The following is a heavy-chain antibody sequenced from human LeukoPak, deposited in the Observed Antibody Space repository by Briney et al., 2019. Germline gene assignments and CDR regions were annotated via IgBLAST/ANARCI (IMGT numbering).Heavy chain of an antibody. D-gene: IGHD6-13*01. V-gene: IGHV4-59*01. Sequence: SETLSLTCTVSGGSISSYYWSWIRQPPGKGLEWIGYIYYSGSTNYNPSLKSRVTISVDTSKNQFSLKLSSVTAADTAVYYCARSQQTWYYYYMDVWGKGTTVTISS. CDR3: ARSQQTWYYYYMDV. CDR1: GGSISSYY. CDR2: IYYSGST. J-gene: IGHJ6*03.